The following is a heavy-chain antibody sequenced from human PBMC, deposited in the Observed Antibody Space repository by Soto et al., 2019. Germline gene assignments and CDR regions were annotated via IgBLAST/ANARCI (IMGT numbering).Heavy chain of an antibody. J-gene: IGHJ4*02. CDR2: LSYSEST. D-gene: IGHD3-10*01. Sequence: SETLSLTCTVSGDSISGYSWSWIRQPPGKGLEWIGYLSYSESTTSTPSLKSRVTISVDTSKNQFSLELSSVTAADTAVYFCARDGGTYLTRYFDSLGQGALVTVSS. V-gene: IGHV4-59*01. CDR3: ARDGGTYLTRYFDS. CDR1: GDSISGYS.